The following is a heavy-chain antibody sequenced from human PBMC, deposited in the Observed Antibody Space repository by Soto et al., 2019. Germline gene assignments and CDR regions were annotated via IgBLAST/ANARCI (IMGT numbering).Heavy chain of an antibody. CDR3: AKERWEVYGMEV. V-gene: IGHV3-23*01. Sequence: EVQLLESGGGLVQPGGSLRLSCAASGFTFSSYAMSWVRQAPGKGLEWVSTISGSGGSTYYADSVKGRFTISRDKSKNTLYMQMNSLRTEDTAVYYCAKERWEVYGMEVWGQGTTVSVSS. CDR1: GFTFSSYA. CDR2: ISGSGGST. J-gene: IGHJ6*02. D-gene: IGHD1-26*01.